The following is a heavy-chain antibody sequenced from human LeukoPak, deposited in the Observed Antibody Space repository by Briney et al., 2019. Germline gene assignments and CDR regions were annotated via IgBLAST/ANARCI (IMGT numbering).Heavy chain of an antibody. V-gene: IGHV4-59*01. J-gene: IGHJ2*01. CDR1: GGSISSYY. D-gene: IGHD6-6*01. CDR2: IYHSGST. CDR3: ARDGAARLYWYFDL. Sequence: SETLSLTCTVSGGSISSYYWSWIRQPPGKGLEWIGYIYHSGSTNYNPSLKSRVTISVDTSKNQFSLKLSSVTAADTAVYYCARDGAARLYWYFDLWGRGTLVTVSS.